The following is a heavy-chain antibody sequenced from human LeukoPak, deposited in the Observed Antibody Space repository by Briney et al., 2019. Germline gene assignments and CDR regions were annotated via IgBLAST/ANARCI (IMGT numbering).Heavy chain of an antibody. J-gene: IGHJ4*02. CDR3: AVAVWGSYRYTGHQGLAY. Sequence: GGSLRLSCADSQFTFSSYNMNWVRQPPGKGLEWVSYIDSSSSSIYYADSVKGRFTISRDNAKNSLYLQMNSLRAADTAVYYCAVAVWGSYRYTGHQGLAYWGQGTLVTVSS. CDR2: IDSSSSSI. V-gene: IGHV3-48*01. CDR1: QFTFSSYN. D-gene: IGHD3-16*02.